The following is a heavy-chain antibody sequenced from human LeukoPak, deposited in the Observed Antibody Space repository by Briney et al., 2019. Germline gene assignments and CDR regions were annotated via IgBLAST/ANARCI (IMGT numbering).Heavy chain of an antibody. D-gene: IGHD3-22*01. CDR2: IHDSGST. J-gene: IGHJ4*02. Sequence: PSETLSLTCTVSGGTISSYYWNWIRQPPGKGLEWIGYIHDSGSTKYNPSLKSRVAISVDTSKNQFSLKLTSVTAADTAVYYCATRPARGSGPYYPYFDYWGQGTLVTVSS. CDR1: GGTISSYY. CDR3: ATRPARGSGPYYPYFDY. V-gene: IGHV4-59*12.